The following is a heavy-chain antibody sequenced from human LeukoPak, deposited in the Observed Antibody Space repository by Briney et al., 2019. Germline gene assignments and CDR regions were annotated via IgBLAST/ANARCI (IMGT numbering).Heavy chain of an antibody. V-gene: IGHV3-15*01. D-gene: IGHD6-13*01. CDR1: GFTFSSYW. CDR3: TTVAAAGYMDY. J-gene: IGHJ4*02. CDR2: IKSKTDGGTA. Sequence: GGSLRLSCAASGFTFSSYWMSWVRQAPGKGLEWVGRIKSKTDGGTADYGAPVKGRFTISRDDSRNTLYLQMNSLKNEDTAVYYCTTVAAAGYMDYWGQGALVTVSS.